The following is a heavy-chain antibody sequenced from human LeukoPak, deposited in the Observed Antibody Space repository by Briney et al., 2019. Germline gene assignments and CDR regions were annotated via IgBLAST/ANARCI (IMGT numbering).Heavy chain of an antibody. CDR3: ARIVLVPVPSRGEVDV. J-gene: IGHJ6*04. CDR2: INPSGGST. V-gene: IGHV1-46*01. CDR1: GYTFTSYY. Sequence: GASVKVSCKASGYTFTSYYMHWVRQAPGQGLEWMGIINPSGGSTSYAQKFQGRVTMTRDTSTSTVYMELSSLRSEDTAVYYCARIVLVPVPSRGEVDVWGKGTTVTVPS. D-gene: IGHD2-2*01.